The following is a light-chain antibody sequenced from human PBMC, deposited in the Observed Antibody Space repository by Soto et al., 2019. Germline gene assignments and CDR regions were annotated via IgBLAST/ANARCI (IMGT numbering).Light chain of an antibody. CDR3: QVWDISSGHVV. V-gene: IGLV3-21*01. CDR1: NIGSKS. CDR2: YDS. Sequence: SYELTQPPSVSVAPGKTASVACGGSNIGSKSVHWYQKKSGQAPVLVMYYDSDRPSGIPERFSGSNSGNTATLPISRVEAVDEADYYCQVWDISSGHVVFGGGTKLTVL. J-gene: IGLJ3*02.